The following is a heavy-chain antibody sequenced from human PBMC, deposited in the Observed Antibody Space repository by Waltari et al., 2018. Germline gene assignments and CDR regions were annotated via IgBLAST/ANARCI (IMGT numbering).Heavy chain of an antibody. V-gene: IGHV4-59*01. Sequence: QVQLQESGPGLVKPSETLSLTCTVSGGSISSSYWSWIRQPPGKGLEWIGYIYYSGSTNYNPSLKSRVTISVDTSKNQFSQKLSSVTAADTAVYYCAGGSGAYYYYYMDVWGKGTTVTVSS. CDR3: AGGSGAYYYYYMDV. CDR1: GGSISSSY. CDR2: IYYSGST. D-gene: IGHD3-16*01. J-gene: IGHJ6*03.